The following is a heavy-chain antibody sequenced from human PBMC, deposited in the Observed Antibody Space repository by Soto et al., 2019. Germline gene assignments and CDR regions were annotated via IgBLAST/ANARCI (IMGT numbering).Heavy chain of an antibody. J-gene: IGHJ6*02. Sequence: SETLSLTCTVSGGSISSGGYYWSWIRQHPGKGLEWIGYIYYSGSTYYNPSLKSRVTISVDTSKNQFSLKLSSVTAADTAVYYCASKFRAPYYYGSGKRDVWGQGTTVTVSS. CDR2: IYYSGST. CDR1: GGSISSGGYY. CDR3: ASKFRAPYYYGSGKRDV. V-gene: IGHV4-31*03. D-gene: IGHD3-10*01.